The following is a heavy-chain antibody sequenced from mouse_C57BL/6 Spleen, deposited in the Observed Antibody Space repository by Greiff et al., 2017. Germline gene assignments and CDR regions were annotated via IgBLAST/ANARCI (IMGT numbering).Heavy chain of an antibody. CDR1: GYTFTNYG. CDR2: IYLGNGYT. V-gene: IGHV1-58*01. J-gene: IGHJ2*01. Sequence: VQLQQSGAELVRPGSSVKMSCKTSGYTFTNYGINWVKQRPGQGLEWIGYIYLGNGYTEYNEKFKGKATLTSDTSSSTAYMQLSSLTSEDSAIXYCGRRGGDYFDYWGQGTTLTVSS. CDR3: GRRGGDYFDY.